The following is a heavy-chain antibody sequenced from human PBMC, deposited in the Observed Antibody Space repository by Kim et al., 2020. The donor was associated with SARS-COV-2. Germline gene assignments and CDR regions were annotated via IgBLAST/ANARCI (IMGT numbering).Heavy chain of an antibody. CDR2: IYYSGST. D-gene: IGHD1-26*01. Sequence: SETLSLTCTVSGGSISSSSYYWGWIRQPPGKGLEWIGSIYYSGSTYYNPSLKSRVTISVDTSKNQFSLKLSSVTAADTAVYYCAIIRGGSYSYWGQGTLVTVSS. CDR3: AIIRGGSYSY. CDR1: GGSISSSSYY. V-gene: IGHV4-39*01. J-gene: IGHJ4*02.